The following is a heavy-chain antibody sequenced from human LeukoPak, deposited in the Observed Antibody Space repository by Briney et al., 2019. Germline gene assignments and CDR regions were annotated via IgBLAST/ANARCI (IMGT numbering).Heavy chain of an antibody. CDR1: GGSISSGSYY. Sequence: SETLSLTCTVSGGSISSGSYYWSWIRQPAGKGLEWIGRIYTSGSTNYNPSLKSRVTISVDTSKNQFSLKLSSVTAADTAVYYCASESIEGGYFDYWGQGTLVTVSS. CDR3: ASESIEGGYFDY. CDR2: IYTSGST. J-gene: IGHJ4*02. V-gene: IGHV4-61*02. D-gene: IGHD3-22*01.